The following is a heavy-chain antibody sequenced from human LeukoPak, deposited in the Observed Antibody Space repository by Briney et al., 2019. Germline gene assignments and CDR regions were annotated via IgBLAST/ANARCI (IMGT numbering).Heavy chain of an antibody. CDR1: GFTFSIYA. CDR3: AKGSSSSRPYYFDF. D-gene: IGHD6-6*01. V-gene: IGHV3-23*01. CDR2: ITDSGGDT. Sequence: GGSLRLSCAASGFTFSIYAMSWVRQAPGKGLEWVSAITDSGGDTYHADSVKGRLTISRDNSKNTLYLQMNSLRVEDTAVYYCAKGSSSSRPYYFDFWGQGTMVTVSS. J-gene: IGHJ4*02.